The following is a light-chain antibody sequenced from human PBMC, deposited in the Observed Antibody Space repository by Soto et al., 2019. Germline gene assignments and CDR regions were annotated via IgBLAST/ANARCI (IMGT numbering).Light chain of an antibody. Sequence: EIVMTQSPATLSVSPGERATLSCRASQSVSSNLAWYQQKPGQAPRIFIYGASTRATGIPARFSGSGSGTEFTLTISSLQSEDFAVYYCQQYNNWPPPAVATFGQGTNVEIK. CDR1: QSVSSN. V-gene: IGKV3-15*01. CDR3: QQYNNWPPPAVAT. CDR2: GAS. J-gene: IGKJ1*01.